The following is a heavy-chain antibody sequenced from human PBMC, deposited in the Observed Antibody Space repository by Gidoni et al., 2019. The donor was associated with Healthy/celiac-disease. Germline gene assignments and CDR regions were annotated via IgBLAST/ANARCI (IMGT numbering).Heavy chain of an antibody. CDR3: TALRIAAAGTSDY. CDR1: GFTFRGSA. V-gene: IGHV3-73*01. CDR2: IRSKANSYAT. Sequence: EVQLVESGGGLVQPGGSLKLSCAASGFTFRGSAMHWVRQASGKGLEWVGRIRSKANSYATAYAASVKGRFTISRDDSKNTAYLQMNSLKTEDTAVYYCTALRIAAAGTSDYWGQGTLVTVSS. D-gene: IGHD6-13*01. J-gene: IGHJ4*02.